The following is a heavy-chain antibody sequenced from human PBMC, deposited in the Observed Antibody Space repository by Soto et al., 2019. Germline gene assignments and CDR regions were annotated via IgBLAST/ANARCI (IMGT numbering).Heavy chain of an antibody. CDR3: TTELRWDHEHFVGQ. Sequence: EVQLVESGGGLVKPGGSLRLSCAASGFTFSNAWMSWVRQAPGKGLEWVGRINTKTDGGTTDYAAPVKGRFTISRDDSKNTLYLEMNSLKTEDTAVYFCTTELRWDHEHFVGQWGQGTLVTVSS. CDR2: INTKTDGGTT. CDR1: GFTFSNAW. V-gene: IGHV3-15*01. D-gene: IGHD1-26*01. J-gene: IGHJ4*02.